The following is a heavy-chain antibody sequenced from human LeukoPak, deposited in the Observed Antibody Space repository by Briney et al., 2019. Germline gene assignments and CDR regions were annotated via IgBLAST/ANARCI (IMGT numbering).Heavy chain of an antibody. CDR3: ARGPGYYGSSGYYYVFDY. J-gene: IGHJ4*02. Sequence: PGGSLRLSCAVSGFTFSTYTMNWVRQAPRKGLEWVSSISSSSNYIYYADSVRGRFTISRDNAKNSLYLQMNSLRAEDTAVYYCARGPGYYGSSGYYYVFDYWGQGTLVTVSS. D-gene: IGHD3-22*01. V-gene: IGHV3-21*01. CDR2: ISSSSNYI. CDR1: GFTFSTYT.